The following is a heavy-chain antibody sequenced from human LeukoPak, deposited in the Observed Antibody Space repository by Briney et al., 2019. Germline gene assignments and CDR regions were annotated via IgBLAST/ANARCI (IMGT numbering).Heavy chain of an antibody. J-gene: IGHJ3*02. V-gene: IGHV3-7*01. CDR1: GFTFSSYW. CDR3: ARDSVYDAFDI. CDR2: IKQDGSEK. D-gene: IGHD5/OR15-5a*01. Sequence: GGSLRLSCAASGFTFSSYWMSWVRQAPGKGLEWVANIKQDGSEKYYVDSVKGRFTISRDNAKNSLYLQMNSLRAEDTAVYCCARDSVYDAFDIWGQGTMVTVSS.